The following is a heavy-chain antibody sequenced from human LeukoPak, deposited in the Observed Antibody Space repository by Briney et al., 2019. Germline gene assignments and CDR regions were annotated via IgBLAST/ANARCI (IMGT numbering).Heavy chain of an antibody. CDR3: AREANWETYFDY. CDR2: ISSSSSYI. D-gene: IGHD7-27*01. Sequence: GGSLRLSCAASGFTFSSYSMNWVRQAPGKGLEWVSSISSSSSYIYYADSVKGRFTISRDNAKNSLYLQMNSLRAEDTAVYYCAREANWETYFDYWGQGTLVTVSS. CDR1: GFTFSSYS. J-gene: IGHJ4*02. V-gene: IGHV3-21*01.